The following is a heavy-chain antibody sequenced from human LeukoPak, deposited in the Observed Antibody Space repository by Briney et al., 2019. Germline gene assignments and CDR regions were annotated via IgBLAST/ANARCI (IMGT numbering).Heavy chain of an antibody. CDR2: TYYKSKWYN. CDR3: ARDGYGSGSYYPFDY. CDR1: GDSVSSNSGA. V-gene: IGHV6-1*01. D-gene: IGHD3-10*01. J-gene: IGHJ4*02. Sequence: SQTLSLTCAISGDSVSSNSGAWNWIRQSPSRGLEWLGRTYYKSKWYNDYAVSVKGRVTINSDTSKNQFSLQLNFVTPEDTAVYYCARDGYGSGSYYPFDYRGQGTLVTVSS.